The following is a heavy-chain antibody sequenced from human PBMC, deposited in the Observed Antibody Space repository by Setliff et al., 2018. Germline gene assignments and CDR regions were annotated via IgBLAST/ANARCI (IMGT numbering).Heavy chain of an antibody. Sequence: GASVKVSCKASGGTFSTYGISWVRQAPGQGLEWMGGTIPIFGTANYAQKFQGRLTITTVGSTSTAYMELSSLRSEDTAVYYCARADYIRYFYMDAWGKGTTVTVSS. D-gene: IGHD4-4*01. CDR1: GGTFSTYG. J-gene: IGHJ6*03. CDR3: ARADYIRYFYMDA. V-gene: IGHV1-69*05. CDR2: TIPIFGTA.